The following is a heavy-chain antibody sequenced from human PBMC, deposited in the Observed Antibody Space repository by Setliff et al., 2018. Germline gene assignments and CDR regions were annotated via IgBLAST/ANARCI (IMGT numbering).Heavy chain of an antibody. D-gene: IGHD3-10*01. Sequence: NPSETLSLTCTVSGGSINNYYWSWIRQSPGKGLEWIGYIDTSGSTDYNPSLKSRVTISVDISKNQLSLKLSSVTAADTAVYYCAKVPITKVYFYMDVWGKGTTVTVSS. V-gene: IGHV4-4*08. J-gene: IGHJ6*03. CDR3: AKVPITKVYFYMDV. CDR1: GGSINNYY. CDR2: IDTSGST.